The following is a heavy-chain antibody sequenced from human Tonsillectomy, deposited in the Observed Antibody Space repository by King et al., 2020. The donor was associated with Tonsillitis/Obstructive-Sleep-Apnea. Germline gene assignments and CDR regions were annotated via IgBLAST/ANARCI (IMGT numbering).Heavy chain of an antibody. CDR2: IYHTGSA. V-gene: IGHV4-4*02. Sequence: VQLQESGPGLVKPSGTLSLTCAVSGGSINSTNWWSWVRHPPGKGLEWIGEIYHTGSANYNSSLTSRVTISVDKSKNQFSLKVYSVTAADTAAYYCARGYSGSGNAFDIWGQGTMVTVSS. CDR3: ARGYSGSGNAFDI. J-gene: IGHJ3*02. CDR1: GGSINSTNW. D-gene: IGHD3-10*01.